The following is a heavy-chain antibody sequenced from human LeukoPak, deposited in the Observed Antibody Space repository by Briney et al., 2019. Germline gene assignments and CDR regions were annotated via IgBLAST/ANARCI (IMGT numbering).Heavy chain of an antibody. CDR1: GGSFSGYY. J-gene: IGHJ4*02. D-gene: IGHD1-26*01. V-gene: IGHV4-34*01. Sequence: SETLSLTCAVYGGSFSGYYWSWIRQPPGKGLEWIGEINHSGSTNHNPSLKSRVTISVDTSKNQFSLKLSSVTAADTAVYYCARAPVGGATPFDYWGQGTLVTVSS. CDR2: INHSGST. CDR3: ARAPVGGATPFDY.